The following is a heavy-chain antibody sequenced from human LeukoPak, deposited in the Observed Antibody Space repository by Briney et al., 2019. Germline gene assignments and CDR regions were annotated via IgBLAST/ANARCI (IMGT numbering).Heavy chain of an antibody. CDR1: GYSISSGYY. D-gene: IGHD4-11*01. CDR2: IYHSGST. J-gene: IGHJ6*03. CDR3: AWALTTHYMDV. V-gene: IGHV4-38-2*02. Sequence: SETLSLTCTVSGYSISSGYYWGWIRQPPGKGLEWIGSIYHSGSTYYNPSLKSRVTISVDTSKNQFSLKLSSVTAADTAVYYCAWALTTHYMDVWGKGTTVTVSS.